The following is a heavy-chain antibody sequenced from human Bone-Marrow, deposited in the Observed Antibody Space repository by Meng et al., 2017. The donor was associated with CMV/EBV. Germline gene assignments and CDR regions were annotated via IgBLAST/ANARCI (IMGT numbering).Heavy chain of an antibody. J-gene: IGHJ4*02. CDR3: ARDQGHCSSTSCYWGPFDY. D-gene: IGHD2-2*01. CDR1: GFSFDDYA. CDR2: LNWNGGTR. Sequence: GESLKISCASSGFSFDDYAMSWVRQVPGKGLEWVSGLNWNGGTRAYADSVKGRFSISRDNSKTSLYLQMNSLRAEDTAFYYCARDQGHCSSTSCYWGPFDYWGQGALATVSS. V-gene: IGHV3-20*04.